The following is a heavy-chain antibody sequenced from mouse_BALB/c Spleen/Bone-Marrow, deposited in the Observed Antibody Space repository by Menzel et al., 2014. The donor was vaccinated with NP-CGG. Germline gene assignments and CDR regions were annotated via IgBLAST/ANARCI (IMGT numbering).Heavy chain of an antibody. J-gene: IGHJ2*01. CDR1: GHTFTDHW. D-gene: IGHD3-1*01. Sequence: VQLQQSGAELVMPGASVKLSCKASGHTFTDHWMHWVKQRPGQGLEWLGAIAISDSYTTYTQKFKAKATITVDDSSSTAYMQLSRSTSTDPAVYDSARGGANSAYWGQGTPLTVSS. V-gene: IGHV1-69*01. CDR3: ARGGANSAY. CDR2: IAISDSYT.